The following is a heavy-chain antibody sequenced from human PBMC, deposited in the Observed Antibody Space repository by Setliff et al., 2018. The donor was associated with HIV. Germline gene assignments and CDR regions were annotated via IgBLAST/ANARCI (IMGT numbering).Heavy chain of an antibody. CDR2: IYTSGIT. CDR3: ATRPAIDDGGSSLRLDF. Sequence: PSETLSLTCSVSGGSITNDNNYWGWIRQSPGKGLEWIGYIYTSGITNYNPSLKSRVTISVDTSKNQFSLKLNSVTAADTAVYYCATRPAIDDGGSSLRLDFWGQGMLVTVSS. CDR1: GGSITNDNNY. J-gene: IGHJ4*02. D-gene: IGHD2-21*02. V-gene: IGHV4-61*05.